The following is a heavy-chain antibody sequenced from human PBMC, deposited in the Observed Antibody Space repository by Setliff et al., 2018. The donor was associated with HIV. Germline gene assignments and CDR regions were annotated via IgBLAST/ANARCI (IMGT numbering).Heavy chain of an antibody. V-gene: IGHV4-39*01. CDR2: IYYSGST. Sequence: SETLSLTCTVSGGSISSSSYYWGWIRQPPGKGLEWIGSIYYSGSTYYNPSLKIRVTISVDTSKNQFSLKLSSVTAADTAVYYCASRGYCSGGSCYIYYYYYGMDVWGQGTTVTVSS. CDR1: GGSISSSSYY. CDR3: ASRGYCSGGSCYIYYYYYGMDV. D-gene: IGHD2-15*01. J-gene: IGHJ6*02.